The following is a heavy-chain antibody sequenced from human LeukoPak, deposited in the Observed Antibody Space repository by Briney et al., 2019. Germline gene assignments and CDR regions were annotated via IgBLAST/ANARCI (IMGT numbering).Heavy chain of an antibody. CDR1: GYTFTTYG. J-gene: IGHJ3*02. D-gene: IGHD3-9*01. CDR2: ISAYNGNT. CDR3: ARDLRQDHAFDI. Sequence: ASVKVSCKASGYTFTTYGISWVRQAPGQGLEWMGWISAYNGNTNYAQKLQGRVTMTTDTSTSTAYMELRSLRSDDTAVYYCARDLRQDHAFDIWGQGTMVTVSS. V-gene: IGHV1-18*01.